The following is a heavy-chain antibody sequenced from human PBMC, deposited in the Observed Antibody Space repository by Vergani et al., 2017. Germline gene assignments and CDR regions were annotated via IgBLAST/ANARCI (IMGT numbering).Heavy chain of an antibody. CDR1: GFTFSDYY. CDR2: ISSSGGST. Sequence: QVQLVESGGGLVKPGGSLRLSCAASGFTFSDYYMSWIRQAPGKGLEWVSYISSSGGSTYYADSVKGRFTISRDNSKNTLYLQMNSLRAEDTAVYYCACYDYVWGSYRCDYWGQGTLVTVSS. CDR3: ACYDYVWGSYRCDY. D-gene: IGHD3-16*02. J-gene: IGHJ4*02. V-gene: IGHV3-11*01.